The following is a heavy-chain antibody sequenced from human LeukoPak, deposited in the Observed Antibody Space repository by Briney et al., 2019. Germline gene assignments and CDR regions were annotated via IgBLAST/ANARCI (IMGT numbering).Heavy chain of an antibody. Sequence: GGSLRLSCAASGFTFSSYSMNWVRQAPGKGLEWVSSISSSSSYIYYADSVKGRFTISRDNAKNSPYLQMNSLRAEDTAVYYCARAYDFWSGYFLRPSYGMDVWGQGTTVTVSS. CDR2: ISSSSSYI. D-gene: IGHD3-3*01. J-gene: IGHJ6*02. CDR3: ARAYDFWSGYFLRPSYGMDV. CDR1: GFTFSSYS. V-gene: IGHV3-21*01.